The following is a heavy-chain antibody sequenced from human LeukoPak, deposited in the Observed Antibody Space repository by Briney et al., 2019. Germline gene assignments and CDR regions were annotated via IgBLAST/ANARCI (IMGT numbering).Heavy chain of an antibody. D-gene: IGHD2-2*01. J-gene: IGHJ6*03. V-gene: IGHV1-18*01. CDR2: ISAYNGNT. CDR3: ARDGWDIVVVPAAIYYYYYMDV. CDR1: GYTFTSYG. Sequence: ASVKVSCKASGYTFTSYGISRVRQAPGQGLEWMGWISAYNGNTNYAQKLQGRVTMTTDTSTSTAYMELRSLRSDDTAVYYCARDGWDIVVVPAAIYYYYYMDVWGKGTTVTVSS.